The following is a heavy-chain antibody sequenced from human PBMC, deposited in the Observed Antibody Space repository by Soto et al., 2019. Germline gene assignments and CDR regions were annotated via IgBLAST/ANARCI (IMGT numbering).Heavy chain of an antibody. Sequence: QVQLQQSGPGLVKPSQTLSLTCTVSGGSISSGGYYWSWIRQHPGKGLEWIGYIYYSGNTYYNPSLKRRVAMSVDTSKHQCSLKLSSVTAADTAVYYCARDSAGTAMTFDYWGQGTLVTVSS. CDR3: ARDSAGTAMTFDY. V-gene: IGHV4-31*03. D-gene: IGHD5-18*01. CDR2: IYYSGNT. CDR1: GGSISSGGYY. J-gene: IGHJ4*02.